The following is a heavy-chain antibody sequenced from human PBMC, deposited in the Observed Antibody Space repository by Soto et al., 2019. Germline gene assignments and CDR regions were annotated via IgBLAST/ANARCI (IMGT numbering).Heavy chain of an antibody. CDR2: ISAYNGNT. J-gene: IGHJ6*02. CDR1: GYTFTSYG. Sequence: ASVKVSCKASGYTFTSYGISWVRQAPGQGLEWMGWISAYNGNTNYAQKLQGRVTMTTDTSTSTACMELRSLRSDDTAVYYCARGPRRCSGGSCYLGGIFYYYYYGMDVWGQGTTVTVSS. V-gene: IGHV1-18*04. D-gene: IGHD2-15*01. CDR3: ARGPRRCSGGSCYLGGIFYYYYYGMDV.